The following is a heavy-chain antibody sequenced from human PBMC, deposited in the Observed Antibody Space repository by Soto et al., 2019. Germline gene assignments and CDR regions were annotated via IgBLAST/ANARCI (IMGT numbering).Heavy chain of an antibody. CDR2: IYYSGST. Sequence: QLQLQESGPGLVKPSETLSLTCTVSGGSISSSSYYWGWIRQPPGKGLEWIGSIYYSGSTYYNPSLKSRVTISVDTSKNQFSLKLSSVTAADTAVYYCARPYYYDSSGYYELWYEYFQHWGQGTLVTVSS. J-gene: IGHJ1*01. V-gene: IGHV4-39*01. CDR1: GGSISSSSYY. D-gene: IGHD3-22*01. CDR3: ARPYYYDSSGYYELWYEYFQH.